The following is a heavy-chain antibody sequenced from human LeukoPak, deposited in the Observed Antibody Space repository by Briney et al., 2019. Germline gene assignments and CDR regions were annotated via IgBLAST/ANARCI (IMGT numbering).Heavy chain of an antibody. Sequence: SETLSLTCTVSGGSISSYYWSWIQQPPGKGLEWIGYIYYSGSTNYNPSLKSRVTISVDTSKNQFSLKLSSVTAADTAVYYCARDKYSSGHWGQGTLVTVSS. V-gene: IGHV4-59*01. CDR2: IYYSGST. CDR3: ARDKYSSGH. J-gene: IGHJ4*02. D-gene: IGHD6-19*01. CDR1: GGSISSYY.